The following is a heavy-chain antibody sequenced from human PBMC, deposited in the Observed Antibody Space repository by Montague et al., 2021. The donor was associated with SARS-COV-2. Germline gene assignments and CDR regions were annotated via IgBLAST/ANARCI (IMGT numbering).Heavy chain of an antibody. J-gene: IGHJ6*02. Sequence: SETLSLTCTVSGGSISSSSYYWGWIRQLSGKGLEWIGSISYSGSTYYNPSLKRRVTISVDTSKNKFSLKLSSVTAADTAVYYCARVGRQQLVRLSGMDVWGQGTTVTVSS. CDR1: GGSISSSSYY. D-gene: IGHD6-13*01. CDR2: ISYSGST. CDR3: ARVGRQQLVRLSGMDV. V-gene: IGHV4-39*07.